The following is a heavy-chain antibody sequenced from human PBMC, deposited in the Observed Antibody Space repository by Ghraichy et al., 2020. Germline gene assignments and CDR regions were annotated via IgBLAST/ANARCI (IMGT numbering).Heavy chain of an antibody. Sequence: ASVKVSCKASGYTFTSYGVSWVRQAPGQGLEWLGWIGGYSGHTDYAQKLQGRVTVTTDTSTSTAYMELRSLRSDDTAVYYCARKVQGVYFDYWGQGTLVTVSS. D-gene: IGHD3-10*01. CDR1: GYTFTSYG. J-gene: IGHJ4*02. CDR2: IGGYSGHT. V-gene: IGHV1-18*01. CDR3: ARKVQGVYFDY.